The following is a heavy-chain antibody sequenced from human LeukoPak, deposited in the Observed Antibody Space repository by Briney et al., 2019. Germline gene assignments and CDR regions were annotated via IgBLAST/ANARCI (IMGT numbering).Heavy chain of an antibody. CDR1: GGSISDDY. V-gene: IGHV4-59*01. CDR2: IYDNGRT. Sequence: PSETLSLTCTVSGGSISDDYWSWIRQPPGKGLEWIAFIYDNGRTSYNPSLQSRVTISGDTSKKQFSLKLDSLTAADTAVYFCARFPNYDDYVRDYWGQGILVTVSS. J-gene: IGHJ4*02. CDR3: ARFPNYDDYVRDY. D-gene: IGHD4-17*01.